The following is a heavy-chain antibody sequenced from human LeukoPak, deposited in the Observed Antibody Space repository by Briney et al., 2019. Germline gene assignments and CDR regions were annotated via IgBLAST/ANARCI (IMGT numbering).Heavy chain of an antibody. J-gene: IGHJ6*02. Sequence: ASVKVSCKASGYIFTGYYMHWVRQAPGQGLELMGWLDPNSGATNYAQKFQGRVTMTRDTSISTAYMELTSLTSDDTAVYYCARDRASGSSPRFYGMDVWGQGTTVTVSS. CDR2: LDPNSGAT. D-gene: IGHD3-10*01. CDR1: GYIFTGYY. V-gene: IGHV1-2*02. CDR3: ARDRASGSSPRFYGMDV.